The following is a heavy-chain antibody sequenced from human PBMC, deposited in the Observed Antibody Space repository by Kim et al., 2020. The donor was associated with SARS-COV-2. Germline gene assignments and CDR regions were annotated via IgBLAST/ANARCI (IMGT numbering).Heavy chain of an antibody. Sequence: GGSLRLSCAASGFTFSSYGMHWVRQAPGKGLEWVAVIWYDGSNKYYADSVKGRFTISRDNSKNTLYLQMNSLRAEDTAVYYCAKDRTSSGWPVWNVEDYYYGMDVWGQGTTVTVSS. J-gene: IGHJ6*02. D-gene: IGHD6-19*01. CDR3: AKDRTSSGWPVWNVEDYYYGMDV. CDR2: IWYDGSNK. CDR1: GFTFSSYG. V-gene: IGHV3-33*06.